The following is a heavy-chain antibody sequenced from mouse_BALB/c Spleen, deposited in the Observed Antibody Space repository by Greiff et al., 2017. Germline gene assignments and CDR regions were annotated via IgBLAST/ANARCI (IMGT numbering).Heavy chain of an antibody. Sequence: EVQLQESGAELVKPGASVKLSCTASGFNIKDTYMHWVKQRPEQGLEWIGRIDPANGNTKYDPKFQGKATITADTSSNTAYLQLSSLTSEDTAVYYCARYGNYLWAMDYWGQGTSVTVSS. D-gene: IGHD2-1*01. CDR2: IDPANGNT. V-gene: IGHV14-3*02. CDR1: GFNIKDTY. J-gene: IGHJ4*01. CDR3: ARYGNYLWAMDY.